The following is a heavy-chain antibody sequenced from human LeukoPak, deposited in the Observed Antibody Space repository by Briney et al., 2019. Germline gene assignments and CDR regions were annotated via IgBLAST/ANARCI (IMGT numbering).Heavy chain of an antibody. Sequence: ASVKVSCKASGYTFTSYDINWVRQATGQGLEWMGWMNPNSGNTGYAQKFQGRVTITRNTSISTAYMELSSLRSEDTAVYYCAKVGGDSNFWGGNNYYYWTSGAKGPRSPSP. D-gene: IGHD3-3*01. CDR3: AKVGGDSNFWGGNNYYYWTS. CDR2: MNPNSGNT. V-gene: IGHV1-8*03. J-gene: IGHJ6*03. CDR1: GYTFTSYD.